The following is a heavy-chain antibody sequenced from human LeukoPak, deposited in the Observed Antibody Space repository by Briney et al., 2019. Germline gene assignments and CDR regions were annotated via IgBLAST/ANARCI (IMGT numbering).Heavy chain of an antibody. CDR3: AKQSAGSAAWYSLHYDF. J-gene: IGHJ4*02. Sequence: GGSLRLSCAASGFTFSSYAMSWVRQAPGKGLEWVSAISGGGGNTYYADSVKGRFTISRDNSKDTLYLQMNGLRAEDTAVYFCAKQSAGSAAWYSLHYDFWGQGTLVTVSS. CDR2: ISGGGGNT. CDR1: GFTFSSYA. D-gene: IGHD6-13*01. V-gene: IGHV3-23*01.